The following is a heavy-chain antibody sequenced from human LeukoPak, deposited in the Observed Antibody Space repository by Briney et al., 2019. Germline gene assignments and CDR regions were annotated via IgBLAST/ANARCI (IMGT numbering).Heavy chain of an antibody. J-gene: IGHJ4*02. Sequence: GGSLRLSCAASGFTFSNYGMHWVRQAPGKGLEWVAVIPYDGSHVYYADSVKGRFTISRDNSKNTVYLQMNSLRAEDTAVYYCARGNLWFGELLNFDYWGQGTLVTVSS. CDR1: GFTFSNYG. CDR3: ARGNLWFGELLNFDY. V-gene: IGHV3-30*03. D-gene: IGHD3-10*01. CDR2: IPYDGSHV.